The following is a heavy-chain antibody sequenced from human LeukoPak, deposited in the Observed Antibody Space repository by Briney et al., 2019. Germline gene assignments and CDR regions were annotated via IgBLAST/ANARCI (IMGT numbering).Heavy chain of an antibody. J-gene: IGHJ4*02. CDR2: FHTRGST. Sequence: PSETLSLTCTVSRGSISSGNYYWSWIRQPAGKGLEWIGRFHTRGSTNYNPSLKSRVIISVDTSKNQFSLKLSSVTAADTAVYYCARHSLHFDWLLLFDYWGQGTLVTVSS. V-gene: IGHV4-61*02. CDR3: ARHSLHFDWLLLFDY. CDR1: RGSISSGNYY. D-gene: IGHD3-9*01.